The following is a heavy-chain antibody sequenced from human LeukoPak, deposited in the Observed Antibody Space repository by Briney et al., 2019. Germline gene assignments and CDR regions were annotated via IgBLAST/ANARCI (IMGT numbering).Heavy chain of an antibody. D-gene: IGHD6-13*01. Sequence: SETLSLTCTVSGGSISSYYWSWIRQPPGKGLEWIGYIYYSGSTNYNPSLKSRVTISVDTSKNQFSLKLSSVTAADAAVYYCARIGAAAGTGGFDYWGQGTLVTVSS. J-gene: IGHJ4*02. CDR3: ARIGAAAGTGGFDY. CDR2: IYYSGST. CDR1: GGSISSYY. V-gene: IGHV4-59*08.